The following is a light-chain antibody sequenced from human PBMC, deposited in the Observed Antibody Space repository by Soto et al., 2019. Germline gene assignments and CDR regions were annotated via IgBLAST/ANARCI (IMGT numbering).Light chain of an antibody. J-gene: IGLJ3*02. Sequence: QPVLTQSPSASASLGASVKLTCTLSSGHSRYGIAWHQQQPEKGPRYLMKVNSDGSHSKGDGIPDRFSGSSSGAERYLTISSLQSEDEADYYCQTWGTGIRVFGGGTKVTVL. CDR2: VNSDGSH. V-gene: IGLV4-69*01. CDR3: QTWGTGIRV. CDR1: SGHSRYG.